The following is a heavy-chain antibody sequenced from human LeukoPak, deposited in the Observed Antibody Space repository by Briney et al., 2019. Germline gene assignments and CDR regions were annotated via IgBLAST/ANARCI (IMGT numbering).Heavy chain of an antibody. CDR1: GVSISSSNSY. J-gene: IGHJ4*02. D-gene: IGHD1-26*01. V-gene: IGHV4-39*07. CDR2: IYYSGTT. CDR3: ATTTIRLGY. Sequence: PSETLSLTCTVSGVSISSSNSYWGWIRQPPGKGLEWIGSIYYSGTTYYSPSLKSRVTISVDTSKNQFSLKLSSVTAADTAVYYCATTTIRLGYWGQGTLVTVSS.